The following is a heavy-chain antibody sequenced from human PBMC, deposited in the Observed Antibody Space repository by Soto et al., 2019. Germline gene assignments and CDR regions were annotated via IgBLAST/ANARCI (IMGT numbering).Heavy chain of an antibody. CDR3: ARGPVVVITPYYFDY. J-gene: IGHJ4*02. D-gene: IGHD3-22*01. CDR2: ISYDGSNK. V-gene: IGHV3-30-3*01. Sequence: SLRLSCAASGFTFSSYAMHWVRQAPGKGLEWVAVISYDGSNKYYADSVKGRFTISRDNSKNTLYLQMNSLRAEDTAVYYCARGPVVVITPYYFDYWGQGTLVTVSS. CDR1: GFTFSSYA.